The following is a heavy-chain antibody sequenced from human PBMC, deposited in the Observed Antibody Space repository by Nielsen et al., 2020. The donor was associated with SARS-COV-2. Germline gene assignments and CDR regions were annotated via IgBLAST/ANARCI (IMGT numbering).Heavy chain of an antibody. V-gene: IGHV3-48*03. J-gene: IGHJ4*02. CDR2: MSSSGGTI. CDR3: ASSGWLDY. D-gene: IGHD6-19*01. CDR1: GFTISNYG. Sequence: LKISCVASGFTISNYGMNWVRQAPGKGLEWVSHMSSSGGTIYYADSVKGRFTISRDNAKNSIYLQMNSLRAEDTAVYYCASSGWLDYWGQGTLVTVSS.